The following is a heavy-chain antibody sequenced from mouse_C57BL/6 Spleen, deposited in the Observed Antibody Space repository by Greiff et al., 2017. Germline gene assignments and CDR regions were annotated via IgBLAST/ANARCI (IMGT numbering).Heavy chain of an antibody. Sequence: VQLQQSGAELVKPGASVKLSCTASGFNIKDYDMHWVKQRTEQGLEWIGRIDPEDGETEYAPKFPGKATITAAPSSNTASLQLSRLTSEDTAVYYCAISEVTYAMDYWGQGTSVTVAS. J-gene: IGHJ4*01. CDR2: IDPEDGET. V-gene: IGHV14-2*01. CDR1: GFNIKDYD. D-gene: IGHD2-2*01. CDR3: AISEVTYAMDY.